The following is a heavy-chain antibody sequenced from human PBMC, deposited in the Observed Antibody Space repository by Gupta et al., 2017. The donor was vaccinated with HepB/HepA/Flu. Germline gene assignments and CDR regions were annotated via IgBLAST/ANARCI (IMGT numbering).Heavy chain of an antibody. D-gene: IGHD5-12*01. Sequence: EVQLVESGGGLVQPGGSLRLSCAASGLAFHNYWMSWVRQAPGKGLEWVANIQQDGSEQYYVDSVKGRCTISRDNAKKALYLQMTRLRGEDTAVYYCARVDDAGGWMWFDPWGQGTLVTVSS. CDR3: ARVDDAGGWMWFDP. J-gene: IGHJ5*02. CDR2: IQQDGSEQ. V-gene: IGHV3-7*01. CDR1: GLAFHNYW.